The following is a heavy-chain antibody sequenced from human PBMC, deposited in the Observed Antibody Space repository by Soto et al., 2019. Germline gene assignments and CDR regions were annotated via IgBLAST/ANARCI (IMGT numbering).Heavy chain of an antibody. D-gene: IGHD3-22*01. CDR1: GGTFSRYA. J-gene: IGHJ4*02. CDR3: ARDGTLYDSSGYYYLY. Sequence: GASVKVSCKASGGTFSRYAINWVRQAPGQGLKWMGGIIPMFGKANYAQKFQGRVTITADESTSTGYLELRSLTSEDTAVYYCARDGTLYDSSGYYYLYWGQGTRVTVSS. CDR2: IIPMFGKA. V-gene: IGHV1-69*13.